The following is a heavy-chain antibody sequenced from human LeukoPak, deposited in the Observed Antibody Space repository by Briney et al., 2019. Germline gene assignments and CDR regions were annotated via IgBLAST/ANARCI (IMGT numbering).Heavy chain of an antibody. CDR3: AKVRWSTVTTTPYYFDY. CDR2: ISYDGSNK. Sequence: PGGSLRLSCAASGFTFSSYGMHWVRQAPGKGLEWVAVISYDGSNKYYADSVKGRFTISRDNSKNTLYLQMNSLRAEDTAVYYCAKVRWSTVTTTPYYFDYWGQGTLVTVSS. J-gene: IGHJ4*02. V-gene: IGHV3-30*18. CDR1: GFTFSSYG. D-gene: IGHD4-17*01.